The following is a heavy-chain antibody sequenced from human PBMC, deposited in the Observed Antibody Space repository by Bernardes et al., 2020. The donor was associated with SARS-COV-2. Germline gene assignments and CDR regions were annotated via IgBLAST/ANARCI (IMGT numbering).Heavy chain of an antibody. CDR1: GGSIRSVGYY. CDR3: RGNNYSSRTDY. V-gene: IGHV4-39*01. J-gene: IGHJ4*02. Sequence: SETLSLTCTVSGGSIRSVGYYWGWIRQPPGRGLESIATIYYSGSTYYNPSLKSRVIISADTSKYQFSLRLSGVTAADTAVYFCRGNNYSSRTDYWGQGALVTVSS. D-gene: IGHD1-1*01. CDR2: IYYSGST.